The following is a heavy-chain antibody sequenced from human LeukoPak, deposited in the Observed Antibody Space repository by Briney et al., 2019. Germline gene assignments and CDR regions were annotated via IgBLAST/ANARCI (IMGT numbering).Heavy chain of an antibody. CDR2: MNQDGSAK. Sequence: GGSLRLSCAASGFTFSDSWMSWVRQVPGKGLEWVTNMNQDGSAKGYVDSVKGRFTISRDNARNSLYLQMSSLRPEDTAVYYCATYTHWVAGDVWGQGTTVTVSS. CDR3: ATYTHWVAGDV. CDR1: GFTFSDSW. D-gene: IGHD3-16*01. J-gene: IGHJ6*02. V-gene: IGHV3-7*01.